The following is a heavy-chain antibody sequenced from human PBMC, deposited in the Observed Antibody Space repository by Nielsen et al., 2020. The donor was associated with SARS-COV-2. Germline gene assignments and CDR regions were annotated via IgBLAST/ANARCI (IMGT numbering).Heavy chain of an antibody. V-gene: IGHV4-59*12. CDR1: GGSISSYY. J-gene: IGHJ5*02. CDR2: IYHSGTT. Sequence: SETLSLTCTVSGGSISSYYWSWIRQPPGKGLEWIGYIYHSGTTNYNPSLKSRVTMSVDKSNNRFSLKLNSVTAADTAIYFCARELSDCNESPCHRLGFDPWGQGTLVTVSS. CDR3: ARELSDCNESPCHRLGFDP. D-gene: IGHD2/OR15-2a*01.